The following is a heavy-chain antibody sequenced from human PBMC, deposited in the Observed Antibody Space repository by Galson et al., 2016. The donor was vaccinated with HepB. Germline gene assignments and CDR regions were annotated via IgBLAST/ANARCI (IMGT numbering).Heavy chain of an antibody. CDR1: GFTFSSYG. Sequence: SLRLSCAASGFTFSSYGMHWVRQAPGKGLEWVAVISYDGSNKYYADSVKGRFTISRDSSKNMLYLQMNSLRPEDTAVYYCAKYGDSAGYGTNFYFDLWGRGTLVTVSS. V-gene: IGHV3-30*18. CDR2: ISYDGSNK. D-gene: IGHD3-22*01. CDR3: AKYGDSAGYGTNFYFDL. J-gene: IGHJ2*01.